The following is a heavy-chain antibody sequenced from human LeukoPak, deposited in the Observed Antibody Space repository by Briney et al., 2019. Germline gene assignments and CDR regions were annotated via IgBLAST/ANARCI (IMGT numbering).Heavy chain of an antibody. CDR2: NYYSGTT. V-gene: IGHV4-59*01. Sequence: PSETLSLTCTVFGGSISSYYWSWIRQPPGKGLECIGYNYYSGTTNYNPSLKSRVAISVDTSKNQFSLKLTSVTAADTAVYYCVRDKGDVTRASSERFDYWGQGTLVTVSS. D-gene: IGHD4-17*01. CDR3: VRDKGDVTRASSERFDY. J-gene: IGHJ4*02. CDR1: GGSISSYY.